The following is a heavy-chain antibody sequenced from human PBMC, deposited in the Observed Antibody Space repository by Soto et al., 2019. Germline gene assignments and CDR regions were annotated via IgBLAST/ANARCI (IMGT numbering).Heavy chain of an antibody. Sequence: TLSLTCPVSGVSISNGNYYWSWIRQLPGKGLEWIGNIYYIWTISYNPSLKSRVTMSIDTSKNQFSLKLRSVVAADTAMYYCAKNETTRPWFAPWGQGTLVTVYS. J-gene: IGHJ5*02. CDR3: AKNETTRPWFAP. CDR1: GVSISNGNYY. V-gene: IGHV4-31*03. D-gene: IGHD1-1*01. CDR2: IYYIWTI.